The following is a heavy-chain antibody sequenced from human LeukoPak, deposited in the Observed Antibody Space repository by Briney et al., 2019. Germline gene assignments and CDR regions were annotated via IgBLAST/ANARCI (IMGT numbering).Heavy chain of an antibody. Sequence: GASVKVSCMASGYTFTSYGISWVRQAPGQGLEWMGWISAYNGNTNYAQKLQGRVTMTTDTSTSTAYMELRSLRSDDTAVYYCAREGDFYDYVWGSYREFYYYYGMDVWGQGTTVTVSS. CDR3: AREGDFYDYVWGSYREFYYYYGMDV. D-gene: IGHD3-16*02. J-gene: IGHJ6*02. CDR2: ISAYNGNT. CDR1: GYTFTSYG. V-gene: IGHV1-18*01.